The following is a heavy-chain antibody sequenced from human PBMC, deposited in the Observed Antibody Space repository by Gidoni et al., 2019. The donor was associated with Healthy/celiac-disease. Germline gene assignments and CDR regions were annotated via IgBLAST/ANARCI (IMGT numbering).Heavy chain of an antibody. CDR1: GYTSTGYY. D-gene: IGHD3-10*01. CDR2: INPNSGGT. CDR3: ARGPAGEGNWFDP. V-gene: IGHV1-2*04. Sequence: QVQLVQSGAEAKTPGASVKLPCKSSGYTSTGYYMHWVRQAPGQGLEWMGWINPNSGGTNYAQKFQGWVTMTRDTSISTAYMELSRLRSDDTAVYYCARGPAGEGNWFDPWGQGTLVTVSS. J-gene: IGHJ5*02.